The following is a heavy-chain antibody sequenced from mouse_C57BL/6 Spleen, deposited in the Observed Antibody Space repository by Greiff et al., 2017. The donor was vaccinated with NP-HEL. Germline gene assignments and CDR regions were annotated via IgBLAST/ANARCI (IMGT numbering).Heavy chain of an antibody. J-gene: IGHJ2*01. CDR1: GYTFTSYW. Sequence: QVQLQQPGAELVKPGASVKLSCKASGYTFTSYWMQWVKQRPGQGLEWIGEIDPSDSYTNYNQKFKGKATLTVDTSSSTAYMQLSSLTSEDSAVYYCARSGVAHYVDYWGQGTTLTVSS. CDR2: IDPSDSYT. D-gene: IGHD1-1*02. V-gene: IGHV1-50*01. CDR3: ARSGVAHYVDY.